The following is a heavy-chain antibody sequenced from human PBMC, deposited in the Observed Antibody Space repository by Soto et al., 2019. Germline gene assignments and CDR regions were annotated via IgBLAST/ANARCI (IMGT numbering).Heavy chain of an antibody. CDR2: IYYSGST. Sequence: SETLSLTCTVSGGSISSYYWSWIRQPPGKGLEWIGYIYYSGSTNYNPSLKSRVTISVDTSKNQFSLKLNSMTAADTAVYYCTRHNYGSGSTFFDYWGQGTLVTVSS. D-gene: IGHD3-10*01. CDR3: TRHNYGSGSTFFDY. J-gene: IGHJ4*02. V-gene: IGHV4-59*08. CDR1: GGSISSYY.